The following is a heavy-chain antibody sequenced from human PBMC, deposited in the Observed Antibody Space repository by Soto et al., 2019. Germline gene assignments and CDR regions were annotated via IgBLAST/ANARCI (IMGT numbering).Heavy chain of an antibody. Sequence: QVQLVQSGAEVKKPGASVKVSCKASGYTFTSYGISWVQQAPGQGLERMGWISAYNGNPNYAQKLQGRVTMTTDTSTSTAYMELRSLRSDDTAVYYCARDLGKVVVAATQGGHWFDPWGQGTLVTVSS. CDR1: GYTFTSYG. CDR3: ARDLGKVVVAATQGGHWFDP. CDR2: ISAYNGNP. V-gene: IGHV1-18*01. D-gene: IGHD2-15*01. J-gene: IGHJ5*02.